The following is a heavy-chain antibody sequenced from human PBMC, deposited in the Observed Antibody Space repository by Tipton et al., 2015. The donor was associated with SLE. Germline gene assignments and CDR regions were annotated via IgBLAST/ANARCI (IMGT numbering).Heavy chain of an antibody. D-gene: IGHD6-6*01. V-gene: IGHV4-4*02. CDR3: ARIQKLTLIAAQVDY. J-gene: IGHJ4*02. CDR1: GGSISSSNW. Sequence: SLSLTCAVSGGSISSSNWWSWVRQPPGKGLEWIVEIYHSGSTNYNPSLKTRVTISVDKSKNQFSLKLSSVTAADTAVYYCARIQKLTLIAAQVDYWGQGTPVTVSS. CDR2: IYHSGST.